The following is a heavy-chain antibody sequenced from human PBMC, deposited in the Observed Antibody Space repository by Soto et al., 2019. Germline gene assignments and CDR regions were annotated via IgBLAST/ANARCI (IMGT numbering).Heavy chain of an antibody. CDR3: ARDLGVVPAAMLGYGMDV. D-gene: IGHD2-2*01. J-gene: IGHJ6*02. CDR1: GYTFTSYG. V-gene: IGHV1-18*01. CDR2: ISAYNGNT. Sequence: GASVKVSCKASGYTFTSYGISWVRQAPGQGLEWMGWISAYNGNTNYAQKLQGRVTMTTDTSTSTAYMELRSLRSDDTAVYYCARDLGVVPAAMLGYGMDVWGQGTTVTVPS.